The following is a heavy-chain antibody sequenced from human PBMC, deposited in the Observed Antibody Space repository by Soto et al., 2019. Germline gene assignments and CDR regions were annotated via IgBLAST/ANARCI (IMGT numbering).Heavy chain of an antibody. CDR3: AREKRGYSPDYYYYGMDV. CDR2: IWYDGSNK. J-gene: IGHJ6*02. Sequence: PGGSLRLSCAASGFIFSSHGMHWVRQAPGKGLEWVAVIWYDGSNKYYADSVKGRFTISRDNSKNTLYLQMNSLRAEDTAVYYCAREKRGYSPDYYYYGMDVWGQGTTVTVSS. V-gene: IGHV3-33*01. CDR1: GFIFSSHG. D-gene: IGHD5-18*01.